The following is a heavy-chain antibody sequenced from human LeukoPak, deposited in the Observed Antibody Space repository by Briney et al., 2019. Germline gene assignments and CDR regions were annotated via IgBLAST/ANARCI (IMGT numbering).Heavy chain of an antibody. CDR1: GYTFTGYY. CDR3: ARAPHYYDSSGMTPFDI. CDR2: INPNSGGT. Sequence: ASVTVSCKASGYTFTGYYMHWVRQAPGQGLEWMGWINPNSGGTNYAQKFQGWVTMTRDTSISTAYMELSRLRSDDTAVYYCARAPHYYDSSGMTPFDIWGQGTMVTVSS. J-gene: IGHJ3*02. D-gene: IGHD3-22*01. V-gene: IGHV1-2*04.